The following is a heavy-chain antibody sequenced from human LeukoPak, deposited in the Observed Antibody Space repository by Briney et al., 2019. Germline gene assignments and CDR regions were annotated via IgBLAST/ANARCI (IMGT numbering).Heavy chain of an antibody. J-gene: IGHJ4*02. CDR3: AKEQYPGYFDY. V-gene: IGHV3-30*02. CDR2: IRFDATNK. Sequence: GGSLRLSCATSGFIFSGSSMHWVRQAPGKGLEWVSFIRFDATNKYYADSVKGRFTISRDNSNNTLYLQLNNVRTEDTATYFCAKEQYPGYFDYWGQGTLVTVSS. D-gene: IGHD1-14*01. CDR1: GFIFSGSS.